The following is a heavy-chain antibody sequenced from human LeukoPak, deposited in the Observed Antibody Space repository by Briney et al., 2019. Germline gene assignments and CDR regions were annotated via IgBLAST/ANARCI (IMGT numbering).Heavy chain of an antibody. D-gene: IGHD3-22*01. CDR1: GFTFSSYA. J-gene: IGHJ4*02. CDR3: ATTRYYYDSSGYHSLRYYFDY. Sequence: GGSLRLSCAASGFTFSSYAMHWVRQAPGKGLEWVAFIRYDGSNKYYADSVKGRFTISRDNSKNTLYLQMNSLRAEDTAVYYCATTRYYYDSSGYHSLRYYFDYWGQGTLVTVSS. CDR2: IRYDGSNK. V-gene: IGHV3-30*02.